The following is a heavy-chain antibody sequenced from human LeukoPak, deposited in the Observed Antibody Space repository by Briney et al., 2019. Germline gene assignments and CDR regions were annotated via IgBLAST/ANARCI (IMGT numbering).Heavy chain of an antibody. CDR3: ARDWPVGATRGNWFDP. CDR1: GGTFSRND. J-gene: IGHJ5*02. CDR2: IMPLFGTA. Sequence: ASVKVSCKASGGTFSRNDISWVRQAPGQGLEWMGRIMPLFGTAKNAQKFQGRVTITADKSTSTAYMELSSLRSEDTAVYYCARDWPVGATRGNWFDPWGQGTLVTVSS. V-gene: IGHV1-69*06. D-gene: IGHD1-26*01.